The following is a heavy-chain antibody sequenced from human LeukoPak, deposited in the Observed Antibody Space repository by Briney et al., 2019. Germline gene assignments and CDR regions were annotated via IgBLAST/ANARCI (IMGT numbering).Heavy chain of an antibody. Sequence: PSETLSLTCTVSGGSISSNSYYWGWIRPPPGQGLDWIGTMYNSRREYYNPSLQSRDPISGDTSQIQFSLKVRSVPAEDTAVYYCARFSGYIYGYDYWGQGTLVTVSS. V-gene: IGHV4-39*01. CDR2: MYNSRRE. D-gene: IGHD5-18*01. CDR1: GGSISSNSYY. J-gene: IGHJ4*02. CDR3: ARFSGYIYGYDY.